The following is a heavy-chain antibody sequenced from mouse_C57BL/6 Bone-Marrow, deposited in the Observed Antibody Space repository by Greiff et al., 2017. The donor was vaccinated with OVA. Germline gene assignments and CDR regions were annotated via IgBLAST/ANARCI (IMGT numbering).Heavy chain of an antibody. J-gene: IGHJ4*01. Sequence: QVQLQQPGAELVKPGASVKLSCKASGYTFTSYWMHWVKQRPGRGLEWIGRIDPNSGGTKYNEKFKSKATLTVDKPSSTAYMQLSSLTSEDSAVYNCERRRICSPYAMDYWGQGTSVTVSS. CDR3: ERRRICSPYAMDY. CDR1: GYTFTSYW. V-gene: IGHV1-72*01. D-gene: IGHD1-1*01. CDR2: IDPNSGGT.